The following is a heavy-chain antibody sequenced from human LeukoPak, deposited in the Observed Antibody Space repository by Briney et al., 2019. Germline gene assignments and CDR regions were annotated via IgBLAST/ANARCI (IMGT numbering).Heavy chain of an antibody. Sequence: ASVKVSCKASGYSSTNYGIGWVRQAPGQGLEWMGWIHIYRGNTNYAQKFQGRVTMTTDTSTSTVYMEVRGLRSDDTAMYYCARDVGITVADSFDPWGQGTLVTVSS. CDR2: IHIYRGNT. CDR1: GYSSTNYG. V-gene: IGHV1-18*01. J-gene: IGHJ5*02. D-gene: IGHD6-13*01. CDR3: ARDVGITVADSFDP.